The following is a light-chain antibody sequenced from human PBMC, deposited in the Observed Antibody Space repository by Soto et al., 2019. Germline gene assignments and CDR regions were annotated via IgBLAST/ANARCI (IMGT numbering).Light chain of an antibody. CDR3: SSYTNINTRACV. Sequence: QSVLTQPASVSWSPGHSITISCTGTSGDIGSYNRVSWYQQHPGKAPKRIIYEVTDRPSGVSNRFSGSKSGNTASLTISGLQAEDEAEYYCSSYTNINTRACVFGTGTKVTVL. CDR2: EVT. J-gene: IGLJ1*01. CDR1: SGDIGSYNR. V-gene: IGLV2-14*01.